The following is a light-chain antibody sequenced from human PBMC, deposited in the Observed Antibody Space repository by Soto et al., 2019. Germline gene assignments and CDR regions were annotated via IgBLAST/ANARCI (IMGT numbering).Light chain of an antibody. CDR2: EVT. CDR1: SSDVGGYNY. V-gene: IGLV2-8*01. J-gene: IGLJ3*02. CDR3: SSHAGIINVV. Sequence: QSALTQPPSASGSPGQSVTISCTGTSSDVGGYNYVSWYQQHPGKAPKLIIYEVTKRPSGVPDRFSVSKSGNTASLTVSGLLAEDEADYYCSSHAGIINVVFGGGTKLTVL.